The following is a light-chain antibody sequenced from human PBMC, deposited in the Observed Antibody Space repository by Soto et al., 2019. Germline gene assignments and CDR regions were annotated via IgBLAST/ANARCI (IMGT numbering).Light chain of an antibody. CDR2: EGS. J-gene: IGLJ1*01. V-gene: IGLV2-23*01. Sequence: QSALTQPASVSGSPGQSITISCTGTSSDVGSYNLVSWYQQHPGKAPKLIIYEGSKRPSGVSNRFSGSKSGNTASLTISGLQAEDEAVYYCCSYAGSGTYVFGTGTKLTVL. CDR3: CSYAGSGTYV. CDR1: SSDVGSYNL.